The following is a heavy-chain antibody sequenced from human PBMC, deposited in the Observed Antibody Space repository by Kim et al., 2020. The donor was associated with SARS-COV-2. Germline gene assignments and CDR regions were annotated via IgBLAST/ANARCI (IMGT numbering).Heavy chain of an antibody. CDR3: ARDHYFWPPYGMDV. J-gene: IGHJ6*02. Sequence: ASVKVSCKASGYTFTSYGISWVRQAPGQGLECMGWISAYNGNTNYAPKLQGRVTMTTDTSTSTAYMELRSLRSDDTAVYYCARDHYFWPPYGMDVWGQGTTVTVSS. V-gene: IGHV1-18*01. CDR2: ISAYNGNT. CDR1: GYTFTSYG. D-gene: IGHD3-3*01.